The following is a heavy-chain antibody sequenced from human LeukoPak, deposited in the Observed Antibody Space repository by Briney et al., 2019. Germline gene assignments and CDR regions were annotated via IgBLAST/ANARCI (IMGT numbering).Heavy chain of an antibody. J-gene: IGHJ6*03. CDR2: ISGSGGST. D-gene: IGHD2-8*01. CDR3: AKAAYCTNGVCYYYYCMDV. Sequence: GGSLRLSCAASGFTFSSYAMSWVRQAPGEGLEWVSGISGSGGSTYYADSVKGRVTITRDNSKNTLYLQMNSLRAEDTAVYYCAKAAYCTNGVCYYYYCMDVWGKGTTVTVSS. CDR1: GFTFSSYA. V-gene: IGHV3-23*01.